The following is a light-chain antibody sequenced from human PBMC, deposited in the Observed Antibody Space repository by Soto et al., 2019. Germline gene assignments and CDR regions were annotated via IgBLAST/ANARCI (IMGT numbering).Light chain of an antibody. CDR2: GAS. J-gene: IGKJ1*01. CDR1: QSVSSN. Sequence: EVVMTQSPATLSVSPGERATLSCRASQSVSSNLAWYQQKPGQAPRLLIYGASSRATGIPDRFSGSGSGTDFTLTISSLEPEDSAVYYCQQYGSSPRTFGQGTKVDI. V-gene: IGKV3-20*01. CDR3: QQYGSSPRT.